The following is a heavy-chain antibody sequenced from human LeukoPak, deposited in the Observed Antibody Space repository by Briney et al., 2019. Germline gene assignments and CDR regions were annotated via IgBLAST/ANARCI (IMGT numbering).Heavy chain of an antibody. CDR2: TYHSGST. D-gene: IGHD3-10*01. CDR1: GGSISSGGYS. J-gene: IGHJ6*02. Sequence: SETLSLTCAVSGGSISSGGYSWSWIRQPPGKGLEWIGYTYHSGSTYYNPSLKSRVTISVDRSKNQFSLKLSSVTAADTAVYYCASGRSGPRGLLYYGMDVWGQGTTVTVSS. CDR3: ASGRSGPRGLLYYGMDV. V-gene: IGHV4-30-2*01.